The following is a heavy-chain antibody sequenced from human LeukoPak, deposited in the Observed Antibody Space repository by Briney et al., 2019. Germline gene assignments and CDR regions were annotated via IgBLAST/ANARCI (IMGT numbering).Heavy chain of an antibody. CDR2: ISSSSSYI. J-gene: IGHJ4*02. CDR3: ARGYCSSTSCSLDFDY. V-gene: IGHV3-21*01. D-gene: IGHD2-2*01. CDR1: GFTFRSYA. Sequence: GGSLRLSCAVSGFTFRSYAMSWVRQAPGKGLEWVSSISSSSSYIYYADSVKGRFTISRDNAKNSLYLQMNSLRAEDTAVYYCARGYCSSTSCSLDFDYWGQGTLVTVSS.